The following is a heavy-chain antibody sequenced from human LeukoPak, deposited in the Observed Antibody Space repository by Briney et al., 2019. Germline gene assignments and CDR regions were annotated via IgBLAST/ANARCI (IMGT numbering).Heavy chain of an antibody. J-gene: IGHJ4*02. V-gene: IGHV3-11*06. CDR1: GFTFSDYY. CDR3: AREGYDSSGYYYS. D-gene: IGHD3-22*01. CDR2: ISSSSSYT. Sequence: GGSLRLSCAAPGFTFSDYYMSWIRQAPGKGLEWVSYISSSSSYTNYADSVKGRFTISRDNAKNSLYLQMNSLRAEDTAVYYCAREGYDSSGYYYSWGQGTLVTVSS.